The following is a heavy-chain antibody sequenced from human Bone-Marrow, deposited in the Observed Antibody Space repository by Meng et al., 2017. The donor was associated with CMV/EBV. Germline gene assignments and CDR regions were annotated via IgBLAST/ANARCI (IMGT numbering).Heavy chain of an antibody. J-gene: IGHJ5*02. CDR1: GFTFDDYG. CDR3: ARDQTRAGRFDP. V-gene: IGHV3-20*04. Sequence: GESLKISCAASGFTFDDYGMSWVRQAPGKGLEWVSGINWNGGSTGYADSVKGRFTISRDNAKNSLYLQMNSLRAEDTAVYYCARDQTRAGRFDPWGQGTLVTVSS. D-gene: IGHD6-19*01. CDR2: INWNGGST.